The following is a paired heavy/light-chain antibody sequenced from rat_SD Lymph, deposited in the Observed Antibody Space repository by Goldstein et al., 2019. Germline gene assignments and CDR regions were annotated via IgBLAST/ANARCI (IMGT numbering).Heavy chain of an antibody. CDR3: TRDWRWFAY. J-gene: IGHJ3*01. Sequence: EVQLVESGGGLVQPGRSLKLSCVASGFTFNNYWMTWIRQAPGKGLEWVASITNTGGSTYYPDSVKGRFTISRDNAKSTLYLQMNSLRSEDTATYYCTRDWRWFAYWGQGTLVTVSS. CDR2: ITNTGGST. CDR1: GFTFNNYW. V-gene: IGHV5-31*01.
Light chain of an antibody. J-gene: IGKJ4*01. CDR2: QVS. CDR1: QSLVHSDGKTY. V-gene: IGKV1S12*01. CDR3: VQATHVPFT. Sequence: DVVMTQTPPSLSVAIGQSVSISCKSSQSLVHSDGKTYLNWLLQNPGQSPKRLIYQVSNLGSGVPDRFSGTGSEKDFTLKISRVEAEDLGVYHCVQATHVPFTFGSGTKLEIK.